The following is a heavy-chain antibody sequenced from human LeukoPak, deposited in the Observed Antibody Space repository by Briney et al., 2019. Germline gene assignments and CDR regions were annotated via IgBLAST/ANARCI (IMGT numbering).Heavy chain of an antibody. D-gene: IGHD3-10*01. Sequence: GESLKISCKGSGYSFTNYWITWVRQMPGEGLEWMGRIDPSDSSTTYCPSLQGQVTISADKSISTAYLQWSILKASDTAMYYGARHVGFTMVRGVINGMDVWGQGTTVTVSS. CDR1: GYSFTNYW. J-gene: IGHJ6*02. CDR3: ARHVGFTMVRGVINGMDV. V-gene: IGHV5-10-1*04. CDR2: IDPSDSST.